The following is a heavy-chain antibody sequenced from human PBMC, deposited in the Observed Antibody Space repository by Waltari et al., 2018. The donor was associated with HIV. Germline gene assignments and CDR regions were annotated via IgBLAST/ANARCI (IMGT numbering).Heavy chain of an antibody. CDR2: MKSDGSST. D-gene: IGHD3-10*01. CDR1: TFTFTSYW. V-gene: IGHV3-74*01. J-gene: IGHJ5*02. Sequence: QLVESGGGLVQPGGSLRLSCAASTFTFTSYWMHWVRQAPGKGLVCVSRMKSDGSSTSYADSVKGRFTISRDNAKNTLYLQMNSLKVEDTAVYYCARAYYDSGSNWFDPWGQGTLVTVSS. CDR3: ARAYYDSGSNWFDP.